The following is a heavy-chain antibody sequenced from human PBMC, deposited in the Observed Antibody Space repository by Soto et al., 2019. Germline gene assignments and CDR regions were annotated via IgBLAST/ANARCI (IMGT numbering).Heavy chain of an antibody. CDR3: ARDVQQLVLNGMDV. J-gene: IGHJ6*02. CDR2: ISAYNGNT. V-gene: IGHV1-18*01. D-gene: IGHD6-13*01. CDR1: GYTFTSYG. Sequence: ASVKVSCKASGYTFTSYGISWVRQAPGQGLEWMGWISAYNGNTNYAQKLQGRVTMTTDTSTSTAYMELRSLRSDDTAVYYCARDVQQLVLNGMDVWGQGTTVTVSS.